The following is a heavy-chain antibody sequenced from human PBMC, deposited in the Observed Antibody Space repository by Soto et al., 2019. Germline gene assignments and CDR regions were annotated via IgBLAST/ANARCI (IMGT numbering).Heavy chain of an antibody. V-gene: IGHV3-23*01. CDR1: GFTFSSYA. CDR2: ISGSGGST. Sequence: EVQVLESGGGLVQPGGSLRLSCAASGFTFSSYAMNWVRQAPGKGLEWVSVISGSGGSTYYADSVKGRFTISRDNSKNTLYLQMNSLRAEGTAVYYCARRSSGWYFDYWGQGTLVTVSS. J-gene: IGHJ4*02. CDR3: ARRSSGWYFDY. D-gene: IGHD6-19*01.